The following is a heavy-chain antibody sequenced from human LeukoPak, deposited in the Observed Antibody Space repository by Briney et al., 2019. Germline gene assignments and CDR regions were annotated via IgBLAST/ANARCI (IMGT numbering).Heavy chain of an antibody. D-gene: IGHD5-12*01. CDR3: ARYFPGYSGFDY. CDR2: ISSSSSYI. V-gene: IGHV3-21*01. CDR1: GFTFSSYS. Sequence: PGGSLRLSCAASGFTFSSYSMNWVRQAPGKGLEWVSSISSSSSYIYYADSVKGRFTISRDNAKNSLYLQMNSLRAEDTAVYYCARYFPGYSGFDYWGQGTLVTVSS. J-gene: IGHJ4*02.